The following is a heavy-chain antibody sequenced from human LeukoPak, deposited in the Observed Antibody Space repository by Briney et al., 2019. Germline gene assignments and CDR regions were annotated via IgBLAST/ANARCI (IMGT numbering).Heavy chain of an antibody. V-gene: IGHV3-30-3*01. J-gene: IGHJ4*02. Sequence: GGSLRLSCAASGFTFSSYAMPWVRQAPGKGLEWVAVISYDGSNKYYADSVKGRFTISRDNSKSTLYLQMNSLRAEDTAVYYCARSGFNWNFLAGYWGQGTLVTVSS. CDR2: ISYDGSNK. CDR1: GFTFSSYA. D-gene: IGHD1-7*01. CDR3: ARSGFNWNFLAGY.